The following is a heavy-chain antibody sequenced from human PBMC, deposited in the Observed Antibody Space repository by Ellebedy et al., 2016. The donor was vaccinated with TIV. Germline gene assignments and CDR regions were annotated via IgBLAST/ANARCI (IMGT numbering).Heavy chain of an antibody. D-gene: IGHD3-22*01. J-gene: IGHJ4*02. Sequence: PGGSLRLSCAASGFTFSSYAMHWVRQAPGKGLEWVAVISYDGSNKYYADSVKGRFTISRDNSKNTLYLQMNSLRAEDTAVYYCASSYDSSGYYHPSLFDYWGQGTLVTVSS. CDR2: ISYDGSNK. CDR1: GFTFSSYA. CDR3: ASSYDSSGYYHPSLFDY. V-gene: IGHV3-30-3*01.